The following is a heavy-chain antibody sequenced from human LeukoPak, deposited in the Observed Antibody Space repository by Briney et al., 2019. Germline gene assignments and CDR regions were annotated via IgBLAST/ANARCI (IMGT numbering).Heavy chain of an antibody. J-gene: IGHJ4*02. CDR1: GFTFSTYA. V-gene: IGHV3-23*01. Sequence: GGSLRLSCVAPGFTFSTYALSWVRQAPGKGLEWVSAISSSGGSPYYADSVNGRFTISRDNSKNTLYLQMNSLRAEDTAVYYCARDKLKGRFFDYWGQGTLVTVSS. CDR3: ARDKLKGRFFDY. CDR2: ISSSGGSP. D-gene: IGHD3-3*01.